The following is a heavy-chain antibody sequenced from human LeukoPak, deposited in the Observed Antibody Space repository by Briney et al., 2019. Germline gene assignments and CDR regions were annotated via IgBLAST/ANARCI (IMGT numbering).Heavy chain of an antibody. CDR2: IKTDGSLI. J-gene: IGHJ4*02. D-gene: IGHD7-27*01. Sequence: GGSLRLSCAASGFTFSTYWMHWVRQAPGKGLEWVANIKTDGSLIYYVDSVKGRFTISRDNAKNSLYLQMNSLRVEDTAVYYCARDLNWETYWGQGTLVSVSS. CDR1: GFTFSTYW. V-gene: IGHV3-7*01. CDR3: ARDLNWETY.